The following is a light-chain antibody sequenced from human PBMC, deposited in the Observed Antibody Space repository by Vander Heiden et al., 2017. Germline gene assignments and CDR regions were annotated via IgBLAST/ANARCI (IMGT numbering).Light chain of an antibody. J-gene: IGLJ2*01. V-gene: IGLV2-8*01. CDR2: EVT. CDR1: SSDVGAYNY. CDR3: SSYAGSNTAI. Sequence: QSALTPPPSASRAPGPSVTISCTGTSSDVGAYNYVSWYQQHPGKAPKVMIYEVTKRPSGVPDRFSGSKSGNTASLTVSGLQAEDEADYYCSSYAGSNTAIFGGGTKLTVL.